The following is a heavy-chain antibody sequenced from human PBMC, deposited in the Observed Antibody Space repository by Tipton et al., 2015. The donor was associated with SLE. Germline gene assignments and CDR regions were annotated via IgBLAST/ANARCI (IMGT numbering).Heavy chain of an antibody. Sequence: TLSLTCTVSGGSFNSYHWSWIRQPPGKGLELIGYIDNSGSTNYNPSLRSRVTISVDSSKNQFSLKLSSVTAADTAVYYCARDLYWDGFDYWGQGTLVTVSS. CDR1: GGSFNSYH. CDR3: ARDLYWDGFDY. V-gene: IGHV4-4*08. J-gene: IGHJ4*02. D-gene: IGHD1-26*01. CDR2: IDNSGST.